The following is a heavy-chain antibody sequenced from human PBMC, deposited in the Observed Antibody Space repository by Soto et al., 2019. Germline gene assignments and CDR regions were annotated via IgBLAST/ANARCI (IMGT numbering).Heavy chain of an antibody. CDR2: INPNSGGT. J-gene: IGHJ5*02. D-gene: IGHD3-9*01. V-gene: IGHV1-2*02. Sequence: ASVKVSCKASGYTFTGYYMHWVRQAPGQGLEWMGWINPNSGGTNYAQKFQGRVTMTRDTSISTAYMELSRLRSDDAAVYYCARDPMYYDILTGYYTLRNWFDPWGQGTLVTVSS. CDR3: ARDPMYYDILTGYYTLRNWFDP. CDR1: GYTFTGYY.